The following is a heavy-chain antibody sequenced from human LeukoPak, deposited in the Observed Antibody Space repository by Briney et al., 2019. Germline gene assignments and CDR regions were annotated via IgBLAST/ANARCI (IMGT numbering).Heavy chain of an antibody. CDR1: GFTFSSYG. Sequence: PGGSLRLSCAASGFTFSSYGMHWVRQAPGKGLEWVAVIWYDGSNKYYADSVKGRFTISRDNSKNTLYLQMNSLRAEDTAVYYCARDLGESYYFDYWGRGTLVTVSS. J-gene: IGHJ4*02. D-gene: IGHD1-26*01. CDR3: ARDLGESYYFDY. V-gene: IGHV3-33*01. CDR2: IWYDGSNK.